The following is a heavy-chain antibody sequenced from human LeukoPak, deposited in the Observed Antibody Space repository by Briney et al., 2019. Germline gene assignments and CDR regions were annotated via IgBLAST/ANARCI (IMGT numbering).Heavy chain of an antibody. CDR3: ARHLRGGTSSVQYYHYMDV. V-gene: IGHV4-4*02. D-gene: IGHD6-6*01. J-gene: IGHJ6*03. CDR2: IYHSGST. Sequence: SETLSLTCAVSGGSISSSNWRSWVRQPPGKGLEWIGEIYHSGSTNYNPSLKSRVTISVDTSKTQFSLNLSSVTAADTAVYYCARHLRGGTSSVQYYHYMDVWGKGTTVTVSS. CDR1: GGSISSSNW.